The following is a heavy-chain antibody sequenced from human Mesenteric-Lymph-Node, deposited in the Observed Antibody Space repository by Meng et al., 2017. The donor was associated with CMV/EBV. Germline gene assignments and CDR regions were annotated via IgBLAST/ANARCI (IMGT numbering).Heavy chain of an antibody. V-gene: IGHV1-24*01. J-gene: IGHJ4*02. CDR2: FDPEDGET. CDR3: ATGMGGYRPPFDY. CDR1: GYPLTEFA. Sequence: KVSGYPLTEFACHWGRQAPGKGLEWMGGFDPEDGETIYAQKFQGRVTMTEDTSTDTAYMELSSLRSEDTAVYYCATGMGGYRPPFDYWGQGTLVTVSS. D-gene: IGHD5-12*01.